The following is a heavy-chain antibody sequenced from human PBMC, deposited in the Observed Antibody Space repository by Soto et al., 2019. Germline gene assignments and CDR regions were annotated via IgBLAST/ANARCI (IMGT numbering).Heavy chain of an antibody. Sequence: EVQLVESGGGLVQPGGSLRLSCAASGFTFSSYWMPWVRQAPGKGLVWVSRINSDGSSTSYADSVKGRFTISRDNAKNTLYLQMNSLRAEDTAVYYCARAIQYDYIWGSGAFDYWGQGTLVTVSS. J-gene: IGHJ4*02. CDR1: GFTFSSYW. CDR2: INSDGSST. V-gene: IGHV3-74*01. CDR3: ARAIQYDYIWGSGAFDY. D-gene: IGHD3-16*01.